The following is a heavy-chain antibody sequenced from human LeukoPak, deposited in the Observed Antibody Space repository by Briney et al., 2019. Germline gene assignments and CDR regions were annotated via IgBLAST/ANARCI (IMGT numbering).Heavy chain of an antibody. Sequence: GGSLRLSCAASGLTFSTSWMNWVRQAPGEGLEWVASINPDGSAKYYVDSVKGRFTIFRDNTKNSLYLQMNSLRAEDTAVYYCARDFAFRRLDYWGQGTLVTVSS. V-gene: IGHV3-7*03. CDR1: GLTFSTSW. J-gene: IGHJ4*02. CDR2: INPDGSAK. CDR3: ARDFAFRRLDY. D-gene: IGHD3-16*01.